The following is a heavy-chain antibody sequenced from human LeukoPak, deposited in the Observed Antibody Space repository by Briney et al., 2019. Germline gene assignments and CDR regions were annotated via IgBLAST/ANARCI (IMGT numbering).Heavy chain of an antibody. CDR2: INHSGYT. CDR1: GGSFSGYY. V-gene: IGHV4-34*01. Sequence: SETLSLTCAVYGGSFSGYYWSWIRQPPAKGLEWIGEINHSGYTNYKPSLKSRVTISLDTSKKQFSLRLNSVTAADTAVYFCARPSITMMYIDYWGQGTLVTVSS. CDR3: ARPSITMMYIDY. D-gene: IGHD3-22*01. J-gene: IGHJ4*02.